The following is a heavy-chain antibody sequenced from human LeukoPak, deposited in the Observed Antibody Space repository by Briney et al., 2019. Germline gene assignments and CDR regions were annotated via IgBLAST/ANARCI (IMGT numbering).Heavy chain of an antibody. CDR1: GGSISSYY. V-gene: IGHV4-59*01. CDR2: IYYSGST. CDR3: AGRLGAFDI. J-gene: IGHJ3*02. Sequence: TSETLSLTCTVSGGSISSYYWSWIRQPPGKGLEWIGYIYYSGSTNYNPSLKSRVTISVDTSKNQFSLKLSSVTAADTAVYYCAGRLGAFDIWGQGTMVTVSS. D-gene: IGHD4-11*01.